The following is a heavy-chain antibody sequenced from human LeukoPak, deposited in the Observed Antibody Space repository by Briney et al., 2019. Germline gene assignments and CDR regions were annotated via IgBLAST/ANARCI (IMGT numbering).Heavy chain of an antibody. CDR2: ISSSGSTI. V-gene: IGHV3-11*04. J-gene: IGHJ4*02. CDR3: ARDRVDYYDSSGYSDY. Sequence: GGSLRLSCAASGFTFSDYYMSWIRQAPGKGLEWVSYISSSGSTIYYADSVKGRFTFSRDNAKNSLFLQMNSLRAEDTAVYYCARDRVDYYDSSGYSDYWGQGTLVTVSS. D-gene: IGHD3-22*01. CDR1: GFTFSDYY.